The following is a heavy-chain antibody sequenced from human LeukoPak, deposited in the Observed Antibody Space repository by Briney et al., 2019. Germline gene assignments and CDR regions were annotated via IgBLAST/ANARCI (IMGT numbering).Heavy chain of an antibody. CDR2: MSPDSGYT. J-gene: IGHJ4*02. D-gene: IGHD5-12*01. CDR3: EIYTGYDSF. Sequence: ASVKVSFEASEYTFTSYDINWVRQATGQGLEWMGWMSPDSGYTGYAQTFQGRVTLTRNTSVSTAFMELSGLRSEDTAVYYCEIYTGYDSFWGQGTLVTVSS. V-gene: IGHV1-8*01. CDR1: EYTFTSYD.